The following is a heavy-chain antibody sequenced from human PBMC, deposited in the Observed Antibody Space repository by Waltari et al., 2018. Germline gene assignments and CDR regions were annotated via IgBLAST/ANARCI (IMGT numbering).Heavy chain of an antibody. CDR2: IYYSGST. J-gene: IGHJ5*02. V-gene: IGHV4-59*01. CDR3: ARVLPGDYCSGGSCYSSGGWFDP. CDR1: GGSISRYY. D-gene: IGHD2-15*01. Sequence: QVQLQESGPGLVKPSETLSLTCTDSGGSISRYYWSWIRQPPGKGLEWIGYIYYSGSTNDNPSLKSRVTISVDTSKNQFSLKLSSVTAADTAVYYCARVLPGDYCSGGSCYSSGGWFDPWGQGTLVTVSS.